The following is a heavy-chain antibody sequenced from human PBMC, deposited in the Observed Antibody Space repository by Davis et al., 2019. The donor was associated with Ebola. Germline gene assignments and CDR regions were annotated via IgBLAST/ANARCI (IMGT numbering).Heavy chain of an antibody. CDR2: IKQDGSEK. D-gene: IGHD6-13*01. V-gene: IGHV3-7*03. J-gene: IGHJ6*02. Sequence: PGGSLRLSCAASGFTFSSYWMSWVRQAPGKGLEWVANIKQDGSEKYYVDSVKGRFTISRDNAKNSLYLQMNSLRAEDTAVYYCAREGYSSSWSYYYYGMDVWGQGTTVTVSS. CDR3: AREGYSSSWSYYYYGMDV. CDR1: GFTFSSYW.